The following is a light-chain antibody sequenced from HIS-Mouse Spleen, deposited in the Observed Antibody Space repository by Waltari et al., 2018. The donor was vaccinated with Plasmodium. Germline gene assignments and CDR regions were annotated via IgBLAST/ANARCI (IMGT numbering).Light chain of an antibody. J-gene: IGLJ1*01. V-gene: IGLV3-25*03. CDR3: QSADSSGTYV. Sequence: SYELTQPPSVSVSPGQTARITCSGDALPKQYAYWYQQKPGQAPVLVLYKDSERPSGHPERFSGSSSGTTVTLTISGVQAEDEADYYCQSADSSGTYVFGTGTKVTVL. CDR1: ALPKQY. CDR2: KDS.